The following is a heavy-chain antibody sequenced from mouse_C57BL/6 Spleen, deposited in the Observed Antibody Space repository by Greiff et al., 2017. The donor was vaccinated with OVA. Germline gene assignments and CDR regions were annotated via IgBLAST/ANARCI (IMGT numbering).Heavy chain of an antibody. CDR3: ARSLYYYGSSPYAMDY. CDR1: GFSLSTSCMG. V-gene: IGHV8-12*01. Sequence: QVTLKVSGPGILQSSPTLSLTCSSSGFSLSTSCMGVSWIRQPSGKGLEWLAHLYWDDDKRYNPSLKSRPTISKDTSRNQVFLKITSLDTADTATYYCARSLYYYGSSPYAMDYWGQGTSVTVSS. D-gene: IGHD1-1*01. J-gene: IGHJ4*01. CDR2: LYWDDDK.